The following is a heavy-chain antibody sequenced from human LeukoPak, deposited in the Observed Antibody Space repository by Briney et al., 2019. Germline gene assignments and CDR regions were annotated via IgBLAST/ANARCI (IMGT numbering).Heavy chain of an antibody. CDR3: ARDDFGGTHDTFDV. CDR2: IYYSGST. Sequence: SETQSLTCTVSGGSISSSSYYWGWIRQPPGKGLEWIGSIYYSGSTYYNPSLKSRVTISVDTSKNQFSLKLSSVTAADTAVYYCARDDFGGTHDTFDVRGQGTVVTVSS. J-gene: IGHJ3*01. D-gene: IGHD4-23*01. CDR1: GGSISSSSYY. V-gene: IGHV4-39*01.